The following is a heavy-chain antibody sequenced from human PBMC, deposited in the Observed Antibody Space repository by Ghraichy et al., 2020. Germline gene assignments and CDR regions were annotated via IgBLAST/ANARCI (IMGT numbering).Heavy chain of an antibody. CDR2: IYYSGST. D-gene: IGHD1-26*01. J-gene: IGHJ4*02. V-gene: IGHV4-59*01. Sequence: SQTLSLTCTVSGGSISSYYWSWIRQPPGKGLEWIGYIYYSGSTNYNPSLKGRVTISVDTSKNQFSLKLSSVTAADTAVYYCARDISGSYFDYWGQGTLVTVSS. CDR1: GGSISSYY. CDR3: ARDISGSYFDY.